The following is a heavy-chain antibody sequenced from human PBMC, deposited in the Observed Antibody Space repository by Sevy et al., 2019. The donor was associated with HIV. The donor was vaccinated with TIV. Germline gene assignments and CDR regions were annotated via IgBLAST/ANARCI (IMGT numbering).Heavy chain of an antibody. Sequence: ASVKVSCKASGYTFTSYGISWVRQAPGQGLEWMGWISAYNGNTNYAQKLQGRVTMTTDTSTSTAYMGLRSLRSDDTAVYYCARERYYYDSSGLNWFDPWAREPWSPSPQ. CDR3: ARERYYYDSSGLNWFDP. J-gene: IGHJ5*02. CDR2: ISAYNGNT. CDR1: GYTFTSYG. D-gene: IGHD3-22*01. V-gene: IGHV1-18*04.